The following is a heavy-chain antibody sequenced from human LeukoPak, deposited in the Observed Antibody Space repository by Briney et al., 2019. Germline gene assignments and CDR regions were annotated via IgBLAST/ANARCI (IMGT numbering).Heavy chain of an antibody. J-gene: IGHJ4*02. V-gene: IGHV3-9*01. CDR2: ISWNSGSI. CDR3: ARGGHYYYDSSGYYNFDY. D-gene: IGHD3-22*01. CDR1: GFTFDDYA. Sequence: PGGSLRLSCAASGFTFDDYAMHWVRQAPGKGLEWVSGISWNSGSIGYVDSVKGRFTISRDNAKNSLYLQMNSLRAEDTAVYYCARGGHYYYDSSGYYNFDYWGQGTLVTVSS.